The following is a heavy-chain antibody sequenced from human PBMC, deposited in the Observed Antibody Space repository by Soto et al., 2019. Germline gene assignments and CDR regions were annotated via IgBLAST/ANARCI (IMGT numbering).Heavy chain of an antibody. Sequence: GGSLRLSCAASGFTFSNYAMGWVRQAPGKGLEWVSGVSGTDDATYYADSVRGRFTISRDNLKSTLYLQMSSLRVDDAAVYYCAKFQRNTFYHFDHWGQGTLVTVSS. J-gene: IGHJ4*02. CDR3: AKFQRNTFYHFDH. CDR1: GFTFSNYA. D-gene: IGHD3-3*02. CDR2: VSGTDDAT. V-gene: IGHV3-23*01.